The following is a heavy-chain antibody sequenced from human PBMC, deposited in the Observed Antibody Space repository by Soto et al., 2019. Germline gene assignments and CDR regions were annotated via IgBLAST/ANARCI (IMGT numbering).Heavy chain of an antibody. V-gene: IGHV3-7*03. J-gene: IGHJ4*02. Sequence: EVQLVESGGGLVQPGGSLRLSCVGSGFTFTDFYMNWVRQAPGKGLEWVANIRPDGTETNYVESVRGRFTPSRDNANNSLFLQMTSLRADDTALYYCAGWRGHDYKYWGQGILVNVSS. CDR2: IRPDGTET. CDR3: AGWRGHDYKY. CDR1: GFTFTDFY. D-gene: IGHD4-4*01.